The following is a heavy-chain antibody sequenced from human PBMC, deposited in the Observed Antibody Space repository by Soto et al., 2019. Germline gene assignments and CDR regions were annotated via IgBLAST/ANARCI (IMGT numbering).Heavy chain of an antibody. Sequence: ASVKVSCKASGYTFTGYYMHWVRQAPGQGLEWMGWINRNSGGTNYAQKFQGWVTMTRDTSISTAYMELSRLRSDDTAVYYCARGYGDGSKSYDYCGRGTLVTVSA. CDR2: INRNSGGT. CDR3: ARGYGDGSKSYDY. V-gene: IGHV1-2*04. CDR1: GYTFTGYY. J-gene: IGHJ4*02. D-gene: IGHD5-18*01.